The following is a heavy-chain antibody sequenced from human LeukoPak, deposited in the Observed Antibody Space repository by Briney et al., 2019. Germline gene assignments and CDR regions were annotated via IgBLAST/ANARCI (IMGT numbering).Heavy chain of an antibody. Sequence: SETLSLTCAVYGGSFSVYYWSWIRQPPGKGLEWIGEINHSGSTNYNPSLKSRVTISVDTSKNQFSLKLSSVTAADTAVYYCARVLTSYYYGSGSYSKPYYGMDVWGQGTTVTVSS. CDR3: ARVLTSYYYGSGSYSKPYYGMDV. CDR2: INHSGST. CDR1: GGSFSVYY. D-gene: IGHD3-10*01. V-gene: IGHV4-34*01. J-gene: IGHJ6*02.